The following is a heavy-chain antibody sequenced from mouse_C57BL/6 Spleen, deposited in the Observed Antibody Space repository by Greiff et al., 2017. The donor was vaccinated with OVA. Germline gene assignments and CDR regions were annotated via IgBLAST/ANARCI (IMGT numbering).Heavy chain of an antibody. CDR3: ARSRRLFDY. Sequence: VQLQQSGAELVRPGASVKLSCKASGYTFTDYYINWVKQRPGQGLEWIARIYPGSGNTYYNEKFKGKATLTAEKSSSTAYMQLSSLTSEDSAVYFCARSRRLFDYWGQGTTLTVSS. CDR2: IYPGSGNT. J-gene: IGHJ2*01. V-gene: IGHV1-76*01. CDR1: GYTFTDYY.